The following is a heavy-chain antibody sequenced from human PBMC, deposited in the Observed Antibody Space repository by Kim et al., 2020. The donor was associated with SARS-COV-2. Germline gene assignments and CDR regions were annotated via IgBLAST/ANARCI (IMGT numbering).Heavy chain of an antibody. CDR2: VYYSESP. J-gene: IGHJ4*02. V-gene: IGHV4-59*02. CDR3: ARGPNWGSFDY. Sequence: SETLSLTCTVSGVSVSSYHWSWIRQSPGQGLEWIGYVYYSESPFYNPTLKSRVTISVDTSKNQFSLNLTSVTAADTAVYFCARGPNWGSFDYWGQGALVTVSS. CDR1: GVSVSSYH. D-gene: IGHD7-27*01.